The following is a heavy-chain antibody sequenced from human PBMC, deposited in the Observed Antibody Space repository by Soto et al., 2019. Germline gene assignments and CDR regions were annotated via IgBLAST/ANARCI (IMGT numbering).Heavy chain of an antibody. J-gene: IGHJ4*02. CDR3: ASSYDFWSAFDY. D-gene: IGHD3-3*01. Sequence: VQVVESGGGLVKPGGSLRLSCAASGFTFSNAWMSWVRQAPGKGLEWVAVISYDGSNKYYADSVKGRFTISRDNSKNTLYLQMNSLRAEDTAVYYCASSYDFWSAFDYWGQGTLVTVSS. CDR1: GFTFSNAW. CDR2: ISYDGSNK. V-gene: IGHV3-30-3*01.